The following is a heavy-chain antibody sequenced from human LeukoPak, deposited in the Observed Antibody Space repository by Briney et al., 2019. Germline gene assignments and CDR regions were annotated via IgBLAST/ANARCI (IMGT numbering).Heavy chain of an antibody. J-gene: IGHJ4*02. CDR1: GFTFSSYG. CDR3: ARDFRYSNYFDY. D-gene: IGHD4-11*01. Sequence: PGGSLRLSCAASGFTFSSYGMHWVRQAPGKGLEWVAVIWYDGSNKYYADSVKGRFTISRDNSKNTLYLQMNSLSAEDTAVYYCARDFRYSNYFDYWGQGTLVTVSS. CDR2: IWYDGSNK. V-gene: IGHV3-33*01.